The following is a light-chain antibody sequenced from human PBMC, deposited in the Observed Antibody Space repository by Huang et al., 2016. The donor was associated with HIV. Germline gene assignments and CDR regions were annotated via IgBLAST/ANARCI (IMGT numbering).Light chain of an antibody. V-gene: IGKV3-15*01. CDR3: QQYYNWPLT. CDR1: HSVSSN. Sequence: ERVMTQSPATLSVDPGESVTLSCRASHSVSSNLAWYQQKHGQAPRRLIHCASTRAAVIPARFSGSGSGTEFTLAISSLQYEDSVVYFCQQYYNWPLTFGQGTRLEIK. CDR2: CAS. J-gene: IGKJ5*01.